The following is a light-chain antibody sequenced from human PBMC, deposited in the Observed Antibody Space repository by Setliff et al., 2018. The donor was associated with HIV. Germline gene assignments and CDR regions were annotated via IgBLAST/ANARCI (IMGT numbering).Light chain of an antibody. CDR2: SDT. J-gene: IGLJ3*02. CDR1: SSNIGAGYD. Sequence: QSVLTQPPSVSWAPGQRVTISCTGSSSNIGAGYDVHWYQQLPGAAPKLLIYSDTDRPSGVPDRFSGSKSGTSASLAITGLQAEDEADYYCQSYDSGLSASVFGGGTKVTVL. V-gene: IGLV1-40*01. CDR3: QSYDSGLSASV.